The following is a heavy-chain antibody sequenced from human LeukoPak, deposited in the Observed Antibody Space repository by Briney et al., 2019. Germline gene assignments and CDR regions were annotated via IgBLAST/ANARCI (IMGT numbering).Heavy chain of an antibody. CDR3: PKDFFSSGVWYFAR. CDR2: INWSDSST. V-gene: IGHV3-23*01. CDR1: GFTLSRYT. D-gene: IGHD3-22*01. Sequence: GGSLRLSRAPSGFTLSRYTMSWVPHAPGEGLEWVSGINWSDSSTSYADSVSDRFIISIDNSKHALFLQMNSLRAGDAAVCYCPKDFFSSGVWYFARWVGGALLSDCS. J-gene: IGHJ2*01.